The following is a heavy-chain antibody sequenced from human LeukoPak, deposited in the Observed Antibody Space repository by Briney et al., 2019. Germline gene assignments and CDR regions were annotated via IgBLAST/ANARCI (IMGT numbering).Heavy chain of an antibody. D-gene: IGHD5-24*01. J-gene: IGHJ5*02. Sequence: SETLSLTCTVSGGSISSSSYYWGWIRQPPGKGLEWIGSIYYSGSTYYNPSLKSRVTISVDTSKNQFSLKLSSVTAADTAVYYCASHTFRDGYNYSGFDPWGQGTLVTVSS. V-gene: IGHV4-39*07. CDR2: IYYSGST. CDR1: GGSISSSSYY. CDR3: ASHTFRDGYNYSGFDP.